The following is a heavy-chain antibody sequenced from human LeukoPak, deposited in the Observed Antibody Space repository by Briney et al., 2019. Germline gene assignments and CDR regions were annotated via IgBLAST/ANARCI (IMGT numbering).Heavy chain of an antibody. CDR1: GLTFSTYS. V-gene: IGHV3-48*02. D-gene: IGHD3-10*01. Sequence: GGSLRLSCAASGLTFSTYSFNWVRQAPGKGLKWLSYINSRSSAIYYADSVKGRFTISRDNGKNSVYLQMSSLRDEDTAVYYCTGASWFGEWVRWGQGTLVTVSS. CDR2: INSRSSAI. J-gene: IGHJ4*02. CDR3: TGASWFGEWVR.